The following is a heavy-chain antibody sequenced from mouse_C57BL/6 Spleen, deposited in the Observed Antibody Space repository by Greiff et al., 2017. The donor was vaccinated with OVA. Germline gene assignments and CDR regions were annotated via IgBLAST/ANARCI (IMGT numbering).Heavy chain of an antibody. J-gene: IGHJ4*01. D-gene: IGHD1-1*01. CDR1: GYTFTDYN. CDR2: INPNNGGT. Sequence: EVKLQESGPELVKPGASVKMSCKASGYTFTDYNMHWVKQSHGKSLEWIGYINPNNGGTSYNQKFKGKATLTVNKSSSTAYMELRSLTSEDSAVYYCARAYYYGSSPYAMDYWGQGTSVTVSS. V-gene: IGHV1-22*01. CDR3: ARAYYYGSSPYAMDY.